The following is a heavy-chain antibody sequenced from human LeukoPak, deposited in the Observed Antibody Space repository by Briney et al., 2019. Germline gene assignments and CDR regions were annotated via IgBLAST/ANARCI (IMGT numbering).Heavy chain of an antibody. J-gene: IGHJ6*02. V-gene: IGHV4-39*01. CDR3: ARHQCSGTRCYNFYFYGMDV. CDR2: IYYSTST. D-gene: IGHD2-2*02. Sequence: AETLSLTCTVSGGSITSSIDYWGGVRQPPGKGLEWIATIYYSTSTQYNPSLKSRVTLSVDTSKNQFSLKLSSMTAADTAVYYCARHQCSGTRCYNFYFYGMDVWGQGTTVTVSS. CDR1: GGSITSSIDY.